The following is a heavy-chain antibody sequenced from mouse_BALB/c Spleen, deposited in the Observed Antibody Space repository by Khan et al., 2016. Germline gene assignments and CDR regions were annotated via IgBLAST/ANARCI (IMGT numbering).Heavy chain of an antibody. V-gene: IGHV9-3*02. CDR3: AEDYYGSNWFAY. J-gene: IGHJ3*01. D-gene: IGHD1-1*01. CDR2: KNTNTGEP. CDR1: GNTFPNYG. Sequence: QIQLVQSGPELKKPGETVKISCKAPGNTFPNYGMNWVKQAPGKGLKWRGWKNTNTGEPTNAEESKGRLASSLETSASTAYLQINNLKNEDTATYFCAEDYYGSNWFAYWGQGTLVTVSA.